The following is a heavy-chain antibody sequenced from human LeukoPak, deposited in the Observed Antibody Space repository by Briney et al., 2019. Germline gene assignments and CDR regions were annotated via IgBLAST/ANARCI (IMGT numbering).Heavy chain of an antibody. D-gene: IGHD3-10*01. J-gene: IGHJ4*02. CDR1: GITLSNYG. Sequence: RGSLRLSCAVSGITLSNYGMSWVRQAPGKGLEWVAGLSGSAGGTQYADSVKGRFTISRDNSKNTLYLQMNSLRAEDTAMYFCAKRGVIIRVILVGFHKEAYYFDSWGRGALVTVSS. CDR3: AKRGVIIRVILVGFHKEAYYFDS. V-gene: IGHV3-23*01. CDR2: LSGSAGGT.